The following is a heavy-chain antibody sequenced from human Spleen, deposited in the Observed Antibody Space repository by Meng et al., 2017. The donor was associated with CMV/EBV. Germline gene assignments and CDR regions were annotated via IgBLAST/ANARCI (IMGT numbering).Heavy chain of an antibody. D-gene: IGHD1-1*01. CDR2: IYHSGST. CDR3: ARMYNWNDVGGWFDP. Sequence: SETLSLTCAVSGGSISSSNWWSWVRQPPGKGLEWIGEIYHSGSTNYNPSLKSRVTISVDKSKNQFSLKLSSVTAADTAVYYCARMYNWNDVGGWFDPWGQGTLVTVSS. J-gene: IGHJ5*02. V-gene: IGHV4-4*02. CDR1: GGSISSSNW.